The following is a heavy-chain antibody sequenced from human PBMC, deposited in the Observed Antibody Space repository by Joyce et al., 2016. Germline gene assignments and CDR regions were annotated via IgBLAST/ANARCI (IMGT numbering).Heavy chain of an antibody. CDR1: GGSISSNYYF. CDR2: VSSSVSA. CDR3: ARALSDYYDATGFQNWFDP. Sequence: QLQLQESGPGLVKSSETLSLTCSVSGGSISSNYYFWGWIRQPRGKGLEWIGTVSSSVSALYSPSLESRLTIFLDTSKNHFSLRLGSVTAADSAVYYCARALSDYYDATGFQNWFDPWGQGTLVTVSS. V-gene: IGHV4-39*07. J-gene: IGHJ5*02. D-gene: IGHD3-22*01.